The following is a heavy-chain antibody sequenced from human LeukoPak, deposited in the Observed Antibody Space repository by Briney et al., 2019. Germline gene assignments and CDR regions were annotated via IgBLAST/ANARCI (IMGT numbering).Heavy chain of an antibody. CDR1: GSTFGRYA. D-gene: IGHD3-22*01. V-gene: IGHV3-23*01. CDR2: IGGSGVTT. CDR3: AKDRPYDYDSSGFMAFDI. Sequence: SGGSLRLSCAASGSTFGRYAMSWVRQAPGKGLEWVSTIGGSGVTTYYADSVKGRFTISRDNSKNTMYLQMNSLRAEDTALYYCAKDRPYDYDSSGFMAFDIWGQGTMVTVS. J-gene: IGHJ3*02.